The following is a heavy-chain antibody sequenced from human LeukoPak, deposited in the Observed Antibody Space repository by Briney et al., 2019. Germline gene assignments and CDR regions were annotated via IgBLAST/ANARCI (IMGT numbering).Heavy chain of an antibody. D-gene: IGHD5-18*01. Sequence: GASVKVSCKASGGTFSSYAISWVRQAPGQGLEWMGGIIPIFGTANYAQKFQGRVTITADESTSTAYMELSSLRSEDTAVYYCARAGYSYGYGGFHYFEYWGQGTLVTASS. V-gene: IGHV1-69*13. J-gene: IGHJ4*02. CDR3: ARAGYSYGYGGFHYFEY. CDR2: IIPIFGTA. CDR1: GGTFSSYA.